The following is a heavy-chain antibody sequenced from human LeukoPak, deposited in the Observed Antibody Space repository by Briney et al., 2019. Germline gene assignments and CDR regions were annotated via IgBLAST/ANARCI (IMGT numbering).Heavy chain of an antibody. CDR3: ARGSAISRDGYNRGPPGY. D-gene: IGHD5-24*01. CDR2: INPNSGGT. Sequence: ASVKVFCKASGYTFTGYYMHWVRQAPGQGLEWMGWINPNSGGTNYAQKFQGRVTMTRDTSISTAYMELSRLRSDDTAVYYCARGSAISRDGYNRGPPGYWGQGTWSPSPQ. V-gene: IGHV1-2*02. J-gene: IGHJ4*02. CDR1: GYTFTGYY.